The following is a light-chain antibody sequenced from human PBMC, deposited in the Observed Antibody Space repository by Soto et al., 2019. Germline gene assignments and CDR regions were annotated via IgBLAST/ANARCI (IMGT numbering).Light chain of an antibody. CDR2: IAS. J-gene: IGKJ1*01. Sequence: AIQMTQSPSSLSAFVGDSVTITCRASQGIRNDLGWYQQKPGKAPRLLIYIASSLHSGVPSRFSGSGSGTDFNLTISSLQPEDSATYYCLQDYDSPRTFGQGTKVEIK. V-gene: IGKV1-6*01. CDR1: QGIRND. CDR3: LQDYDSPRT.